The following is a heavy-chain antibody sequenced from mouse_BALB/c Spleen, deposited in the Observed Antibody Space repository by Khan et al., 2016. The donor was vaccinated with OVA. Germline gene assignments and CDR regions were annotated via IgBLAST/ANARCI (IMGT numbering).Heavy chain of an antibody. Sequence: QLVLSGAELVRPGASVKISCKAFGYTFTNHHINWVKQRAGPGLEWIGYIKPYNDYTKYNQKYKGKATLTVDKYSSTAYMELSSLTSKDSAVYYGSRPGTFYGMDYWGQGTSVTVSS. CDR1: GYTFTNHH. V-gene: IGHV1S45*01. J-gene: IGHJ4*01. CDR3: SRPGTFYGMDY. CDR2: IKPYNDYT. D-gene: IGHD4-1*01.